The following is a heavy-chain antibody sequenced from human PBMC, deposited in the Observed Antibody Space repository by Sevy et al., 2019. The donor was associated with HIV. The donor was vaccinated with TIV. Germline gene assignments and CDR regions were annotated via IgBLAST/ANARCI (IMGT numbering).Heavy chain of an antibody. D-gene: IGHD2-2*01. Sequence: GGSLGLSFAPSGFPFSRYWLSWVRRAPGKGLEGVAYIKEDGSEENYVDSVRGRITISRDNAKNSLYLQMNSLRAEDTAVYYCARSSNGALDYWGQGTLVTVSS. V-gene: IGHV3-7*01. CDR1: GFPFSRYW. J-gene: IGHJ4*02. CDR3: ARSSNGALDY. CDR2: IKEDGSEE.